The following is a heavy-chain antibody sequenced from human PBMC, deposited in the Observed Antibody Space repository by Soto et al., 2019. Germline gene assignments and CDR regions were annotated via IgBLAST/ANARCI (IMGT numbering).Heavy chain of an antibody. Sequence: QVQLVESGGGVVKPGGSLRLSCAASGFSFSDSYMTWIRQAPGQGLEWMSHISGSGSTMYYADSVKGRFTVSRDNARNSLYLQMNSLRAEDTAVYYCASDPYYYASGYWGQGTLVTVSS. CDR1: GFSFSDSY. J-gene: IGHJ4*02. D-gene: IGHD3-10*01. CDR2: ISGSGSTM. CDR3: ASDPYYYASGY. V-gene: IGHV3-11*01.